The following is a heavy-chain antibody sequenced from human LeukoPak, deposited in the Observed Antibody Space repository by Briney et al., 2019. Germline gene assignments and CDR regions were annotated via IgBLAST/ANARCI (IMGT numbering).Heavy chain of an antibody. CDR3: ARRELAGSTAYFDY. V-gene: IGHV1-2*06. CDR2: INPNSGGT. D-gene: IGHD1-26*01. CDR1: GYTFTDYY. J-gene: IGHJ4*02. Sequence: GASVKVSCKASGYTFTDYYIHWVRQAPGQGLEWMGRINPNSGGTNYAQKFQGRVTMTRDTSTSTVYMELSSLRSEDTAVYYCARRELAGSTAYFDYWGQGTLVTVSS.